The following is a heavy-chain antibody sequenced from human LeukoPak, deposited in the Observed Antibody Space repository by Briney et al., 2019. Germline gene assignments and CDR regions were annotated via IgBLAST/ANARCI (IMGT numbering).Heavy chain of an antibody. CDR1: GGSVSITTYY. J-gene: IGHJ4*02. Sequence: SETLSLTCTVSGGSVSITTYYSSWIRQPPGKGLEWIASINYSGSTYYNPSLKSRVTISVDTSENQFSLKLSSVTAADTAVYYCARYVVYGLGKYYFDYWGQGTLVTVSS. CDR3: ARYVVYGLGKYYFDY. V-gene: IGHV4-39*01. CDR2: INYSGST. D-gene: IGHD3-10*01.